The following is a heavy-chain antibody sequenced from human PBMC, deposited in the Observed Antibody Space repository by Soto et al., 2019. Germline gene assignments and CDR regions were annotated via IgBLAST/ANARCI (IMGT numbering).Heavy chain of an antibody. CDR2: INHSGST. Sequence: SETLSLTCAVYGGSFSGYYWTWIRQPPGAGLEWIGEINHSGSTNYKPSLRGRVTISVDTSKNQLSLRVTSVTAADTAVYYCARGRTLITGNSLDYWGQGTLVTVSS. CDR1: GGSFSGYY. CDR3: ARGRTLITGNSLDY. D-gene: IGHD1-20*01. J-gene: IGHJ4*02. V-gene: IGHV4-34*01.